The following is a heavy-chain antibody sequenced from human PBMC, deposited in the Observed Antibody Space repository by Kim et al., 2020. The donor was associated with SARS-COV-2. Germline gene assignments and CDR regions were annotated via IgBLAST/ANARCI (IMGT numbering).Heavy chain of an antibody. CDR3: ARVLPGFDWYFDL. V-gene: IGHV4-4*07. D-gene: IGHD3-16*01. CDR2: INTSGNT. Sequence: SETLSLTCSVSAASIYTYYWSWIRQPAGTRLEYIGRINTSGNTNYNPSFQSRVTMSMDTSGTQFSLRLTSVTAADTAGYYCARVLPGFDWYFDLWGRGTLVTVSS. J-gene: IGHJ2*01. CDR1: AASIYTYY.